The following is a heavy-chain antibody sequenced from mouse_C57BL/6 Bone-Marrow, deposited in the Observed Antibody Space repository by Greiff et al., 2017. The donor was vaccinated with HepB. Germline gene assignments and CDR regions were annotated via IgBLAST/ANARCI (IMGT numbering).Heavy chain of an antibody. CDR3: TEGWYWYFDV. D-gene: IGHD2-1*01. CDR2: IDPENGDT. Sequence: VQLKESGAELVRPGASVKLSCTASGFNIKDDYMHWVKQRPEQGLEWIGWIDPENGDTEYASKFQGKATITADTSSNTAYLQLSSLTAEDTAVYYCTEGWYWYFDVWGTGTTVTVSS. V-gene: IGHV14-4*01. CDR1: GFNIKDDY. J-gene: IGHJ1*03.